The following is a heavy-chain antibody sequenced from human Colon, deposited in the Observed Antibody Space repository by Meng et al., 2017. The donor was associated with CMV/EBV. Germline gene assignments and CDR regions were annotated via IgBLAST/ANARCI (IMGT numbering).Heavy chain of an antibody. J-gene: IGHJ4*02. CDR3: AVGAFSANSRAVDY. CDR1: GLTVSSTY. Sequence: GGSLRLSCVASGLTVSSTYMSWVRQAPGKGLEWVSIIYTSGTTSIADSVKGRFIISRDNAKTTLYLQMNNLRPEDTAVYYCAVGAFSANSRAVDYWGQGTLVTVSS. CDR2: IYTSGTT. V-gene: IGHV3-66*01. D-gene: IGHD1-26*01.